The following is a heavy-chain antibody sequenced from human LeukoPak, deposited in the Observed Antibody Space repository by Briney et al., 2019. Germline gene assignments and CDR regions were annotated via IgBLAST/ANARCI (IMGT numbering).Heavy chain of an antibody. Sequence: GGSLRLSCAASGLTVGSNCMSWVRQAPGKGLEWVSFIYSGGNTYYADSVKGRFTISRDNSKNTLYLQMNSLRAEDTAVYYCVKFSALSVAGYLDIWGQGTMVTVSS. CDR1: GLTVGSNC. CDR3: VKFSALSVAGYLDI. J-gene: IGHJ3*02. V-gene: IGHV3-53*01. D-gene: IGHD6-19*01. CDR2: IYSGGNT.